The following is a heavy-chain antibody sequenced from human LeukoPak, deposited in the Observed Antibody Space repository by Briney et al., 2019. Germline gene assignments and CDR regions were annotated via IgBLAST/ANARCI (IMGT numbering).Heavy chain of an antibody. CDR3: ARMYYYDSSGYYYFDY. V-gene: IGHV4-61*02. CDR1: GGSISSSSYY. CDR2: IYTSGST. J-gene: IGHJ4*02. Sequence: SETLSLTCTVSGGSISSSSYYWGWIRQPAGKGLEWIGRIYTSGSTNYNPSLKSRVTMSVDTSKNQFSLKLSSVTAADTAVYYCARMYYYDSSGYYYFDYWGQGTLVTVSS. D-gene: IGHD3-22*01.